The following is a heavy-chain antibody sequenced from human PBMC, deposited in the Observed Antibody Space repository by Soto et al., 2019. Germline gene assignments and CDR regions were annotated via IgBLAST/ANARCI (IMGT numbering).Heavy chain of an antibody. CDR3: AKDREGAARAFDA. J-gene: IGHJ5*02. D-gene: IGHD6-6*01. CDR2: ISGSGGST. V-gene: IGHV3-23*01. Sequence: PGGSLRLSCASSGVTFSIYAISWVGQAPGKGLEWVSSISGSGGSTYYADSVKSRVTISRDNSKNTLYLQMNSLRAEDTAVYYCAKDREGAARAFDAWGQGTLVTVSS. CDR1: GVTFSIYA.